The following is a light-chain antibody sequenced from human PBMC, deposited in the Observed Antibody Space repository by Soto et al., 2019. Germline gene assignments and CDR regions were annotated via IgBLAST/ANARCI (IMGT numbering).Light chain of an antibody. CDR1: QSVSNN. Sequence: EIMMTQSPATLSVSPGERATLSCRASQSVSNNLAWYQQKPGQAPRLLIYDASTRATGVPARFRGSGSGTEFTLTISSLQSEDFALYYCQQYNNWPPITFGQGTRLEIK. CDR2: DAS. J-gene: IGKJ5*01. CDR3: QQYNNWPPIT. V-gene: IGKV3-15*01.